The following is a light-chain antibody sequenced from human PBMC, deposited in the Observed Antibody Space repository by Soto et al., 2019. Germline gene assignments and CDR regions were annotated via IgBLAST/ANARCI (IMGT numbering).Light chain of an antibody. V-gene: IGKV3-20*01. CDR1: QSVSSYF. J-gene: IGKJ1*01. Sequence: ESVLTQSPGTLSLSPGERATLSCRTSQSVSSYFLAWYQQKPGQAPRLLIYGASSRATGIPGRFSGSGSGTDFTLTISRLEPEDFAVYYCQQYGSSPKTFGQGTKVEIK. CDR3: QQYGSSPKT. CDR2: GAS.